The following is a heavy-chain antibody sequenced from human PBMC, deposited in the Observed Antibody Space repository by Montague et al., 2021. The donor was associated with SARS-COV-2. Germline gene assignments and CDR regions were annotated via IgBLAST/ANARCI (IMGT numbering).Heavy chain of an antibody. D-gene: IGHD6-19*01. J-gene: IGHJ4*02. Sequence: SLRLSCAASGFTFSSYAMSWVRQAPGKGLEWVSVIYSGGSSTYYADSVKGRFTISRDNSKNTLYLQMNSLRAEDTAVYYCAKDSSGWYVDYFDCWGQGTLVTVSS. V-gene: IGHV3-23*03. CDR3: AKDSSGWYVDYFDC. CDR2: IYSGGSST. CDR1: GFTFSSYA.